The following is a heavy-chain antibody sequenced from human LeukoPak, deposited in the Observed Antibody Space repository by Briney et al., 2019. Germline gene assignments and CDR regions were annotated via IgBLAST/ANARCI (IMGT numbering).Heavy chain of an antibody. D-gene: IGHD3-10*01. V-gene: IGHV1-2*02. CDR3: ARDSSPDYYGSGSYNKRPEYYYYGMDV. CDR2: INPHNGAT. Sequence: GASVKVSCKASGYTFTDYHIHWVRQAPGQGLEWMGWINPHNGATQYVQKFKGRVTMTTDTSMDTAYMELSRLRFDDTAVYYCARDSSPDYYGSGSYNKRPEYYYYGMDVWGQGTTVTVSS. CDR1: GYTFTDYH. J-gene: IGHJ6*02.